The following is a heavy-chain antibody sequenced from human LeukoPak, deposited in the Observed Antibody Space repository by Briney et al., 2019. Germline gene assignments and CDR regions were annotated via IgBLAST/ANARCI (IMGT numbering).Heavy chain of an antibody. D-gene: IGHD1-1*01. Sequence: GGSLRLSCAASGFTSSFTDYAMTWVRQAPGKGLEWVSAISGSGAATYYADSVKGRFTISRDNAKNSLYLQMNSLRAEDTALYYCAKDIRAGTTGGEGFDYWGQGTLVTVSS. V-gene: IGHV3-23*01. J-gene: IGHJ4*02. CDR1: GFTSSFTDYA. CDR3: AKDIRAGTTGGEGFDY. CDR2: ISGSGAAT.